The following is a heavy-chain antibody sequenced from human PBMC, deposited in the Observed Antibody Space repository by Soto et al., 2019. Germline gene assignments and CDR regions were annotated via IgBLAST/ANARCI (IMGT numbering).Heavy chain of an antibody. Sequence: ASVKVSCKAPGDTFTSYYLNWVRQAPGQGLEWMGIINPSGGSTSYAQKFQGRVTMTRDTSTSTVYMELSSLRSEDTAVYYCAGNQYYDFWSGYSPKYYYYGMDVWGQGTTVTVSS. CDR2: INPSGGST. V-gene: IGHV1-46*01. CDR1: GDTFTSYY. CDR3: AGNQYYDFWSGYSPKYYYYGMDV. D-gene: IGHD3-3*01. J-gene: IGHJ6*02.